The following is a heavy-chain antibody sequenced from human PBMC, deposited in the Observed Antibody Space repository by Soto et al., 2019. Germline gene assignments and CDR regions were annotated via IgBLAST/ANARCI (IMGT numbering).Heavy chain of an antibody. J-gene: IGHJ3*02. CDR3: VRWTYIGAFDI. D-gene: IGHD2-15*01. Sequence: QVQLVESGGGVVQPGRSLRLSCAASGFTFSSYAMHWVRQAPGKGLEWVAVISYDGSNKYYADSVKGRFTISRDNSKNTLYLQMNSLRAEDTAVYYCVRWTYIGAFDIWGQGTMVTVSS. CDR2: ISYDGSNK. V-gene: IGHV3-30-3*01. CDR1: GFTFSSYA.